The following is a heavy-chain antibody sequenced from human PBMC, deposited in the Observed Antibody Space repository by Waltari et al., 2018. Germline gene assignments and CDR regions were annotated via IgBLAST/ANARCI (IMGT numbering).Heavy chain of an antibody. V-gene: IGHV3-21*01. J-gene: IGHJ4*02. Sequence: EVQLVESGGGLVKPGGYLRLSCAAYGFTFSSYSMNWVRQAPGKGLEWVSSISSSSYIYYADSVEGRFTISRHNANNSQYLQMNSLRAEDTAVYYCARGGYNWTYWGQGTLVTVPS. CDR2: ISSSSYI. D-gene: IGHD1-1*01. CDR1: GFTFSSYS. CDR3: ARGGYNWTY.